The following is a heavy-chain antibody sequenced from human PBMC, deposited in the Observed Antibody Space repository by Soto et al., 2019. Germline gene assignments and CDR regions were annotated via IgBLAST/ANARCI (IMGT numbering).Heavy chain of an antibody. J-gene: IGHJ6*03. CDR2: IYYSGST. Sequence: SETLSLTCTVSGGSISSSSYYWGWIRQPPGKGLEWIGSIYYSGSTYYNPSLKSRFTISVDTSKNRFSLKLSSVTAADTAVYYCARQWYYDSSGYQSYYYYYMDVWGKGTTVTVSS. CDR1: GGSISSSSYY. CDR3: ARQWYYDSSGYQSYYYYYMDV. D-gene: IGHD3-22*01. V-gene: IGHV4-39*01.